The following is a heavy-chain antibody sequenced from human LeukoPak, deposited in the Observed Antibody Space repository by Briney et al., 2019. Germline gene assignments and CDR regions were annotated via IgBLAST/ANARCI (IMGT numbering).Heavy chain of an antibody. Sequence: PGGSLRLSCAASGFTFSSYAMHWVRQAPGKGLEWVSVIYSGGSTYYADSVKGRFTISRDNSKNTLHLQMNSLRAEDTAVYYCARDTYRDGYNYAAFDIWGQGTMVTVSS. CDR3: ARDTYRDGYNYAAFDI. CDR1: GFTFSSYA. CDR2: IYSGGST. D-gene: IGHD5-24*01. J-gene: IGHJ3*02. V-gene: IGHV3-53*01.